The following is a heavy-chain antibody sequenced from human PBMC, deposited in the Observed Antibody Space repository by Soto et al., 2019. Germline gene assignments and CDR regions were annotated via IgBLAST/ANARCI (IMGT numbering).Heavy chain of an antibody. J-gene: IGHJ4*02. CDR3: AREDSGAFFDF. Sequence: LSLTCAVSGGSIISGGYSWSWIRQPPGKGLEWIGYIYSGTTHYNPSLESRVTIAMDRSKNQVSLSLKSVTAADTAVYYCAREDSGAFFDFWGQRTLVTVSS. V-gene: IGHV4-30-2*01. CDR2: IYSGTT. D-gene: IGHD2-15*01. CDR1: GGSIISGGYS.